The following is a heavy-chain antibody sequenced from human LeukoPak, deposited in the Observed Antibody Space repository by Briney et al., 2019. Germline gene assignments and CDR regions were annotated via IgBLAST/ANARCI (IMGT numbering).Heavy chain of an antibody. CDR1: GFTFSSYG. CDR3: ARDQAGYYDSSGYYGEHDAFDI. CDR2: IWYDGNNK. V-gene: IGHV3-33*01. Sequence: GGSLRLSCVASGFTFSSYGMQWVRQAPGKGLEWVAVIWYDGNNKDYADSVKGRFTISRDNSKNTLYLQMNSLRAEDTAVYYCARDQAGYYDSSGYYGEHDAFDIWGQGTMVTVSS. D-gene: IGHD3-22*01. J-gene: IGHJ3*02.